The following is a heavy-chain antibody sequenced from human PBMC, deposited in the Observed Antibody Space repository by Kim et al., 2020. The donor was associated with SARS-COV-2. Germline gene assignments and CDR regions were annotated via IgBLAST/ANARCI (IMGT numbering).Heavy chain of an antibody. D-gene: IGHD6-13*01. V-gene: IGHV4-59*01. J-gene: IGHJ4*02. CDR2: IYYSGST. Sequence: SETLFLTCTVSGGSISSYYWSWIRQPPGKGLEWIGYIYYSGSTNYNPSLKSRVTISVDTSKNQFSLKLSSVTAADTAVYYCARARHTLYSSSWYADLDYYFDYWGQGTLVTVSS. CDR1: GGSISSYY. CDR3: ARARHTLYSSSWYADLDYYFDY.